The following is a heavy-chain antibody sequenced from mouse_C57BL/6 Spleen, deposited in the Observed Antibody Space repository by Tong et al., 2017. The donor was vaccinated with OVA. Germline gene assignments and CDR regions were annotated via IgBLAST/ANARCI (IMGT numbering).Heavy chain of an antibody. D-gene: IGHD2-2*01. CDR2: ISDGGSYT. Sequence: EVQLQESGGGLVKPGGSLKLSCAASGFTFSSYAMSWVRQTPEKRLEWVATISDGGSYTYYPDNVKGRFTISRDNAKNNLYLQMSHLKSEDTAMYYCARSRDWFAYWGQGTTLTVSS. V-gene: IGHV5-4*01. CDR3: ARSRDWFAY. J-gene: IGHJ2*01. CDR1: GFTFSSYA.